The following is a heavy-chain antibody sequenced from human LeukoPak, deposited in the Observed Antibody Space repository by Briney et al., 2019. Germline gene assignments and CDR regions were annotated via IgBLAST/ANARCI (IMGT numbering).Heavy chain of an antibody. D-gene: IGHD5-18*01. CDR2: IYYSGST. V-gene: IGHV4-59*01. CDR3: ARGGLWSSSGLDY. J-gene: IGHJ4*02. Sequence: TASETLSLTCTVSGGSISSYYCSWIRQPPGKGLEWIGYIYYSGSTNYNPSLKSRVTISVDTSKNQFSLKLSSVTAADTAVYYCARGGLWSSSGLDYWGQGTLVTVSS. CDR1: GGSISSYY.